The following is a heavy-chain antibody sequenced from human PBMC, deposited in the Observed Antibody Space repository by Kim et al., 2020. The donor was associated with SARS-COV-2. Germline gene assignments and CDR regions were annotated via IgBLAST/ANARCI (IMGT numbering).Heavy chain of an antibody. CDR1: GFTFSSYG. CDR2: IWYDGSNK. CDR3: ARVRGDTAMVSTDDAFDI. Sequence: GGSLRLSCAASGFTFSSYGMHWVRQAPGKGLEWVAVIWYDGSNKYYADSVKGRFTISRDNSKNTLYLQMNSLRAEDTAVYYCARVRGDTAMVSTDDAFDIWGQGTMVTVSS. V-gene: IGHV3-33*08. D-gene: IGHD5-18*01. J-gene: IGHJ3*02.